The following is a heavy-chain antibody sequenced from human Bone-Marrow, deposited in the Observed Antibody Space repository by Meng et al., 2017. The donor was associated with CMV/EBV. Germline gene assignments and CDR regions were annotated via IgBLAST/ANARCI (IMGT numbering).Heavy chain of an antibody. V-gene: IGHV1-69*05. Sequence: SGGNFRSYAISWVGQAPGQGLEGMGGNNPIFGTANYAKKFQGRVKITTDESTSTDYMELSSLRSEDTAVYYCARDLVTLPPYGMDVWGQGTTVTVSS. J-gene: IGHJ6*02. D-gene: IGHD2/OR15-2a*01. CDR3: ARDLVTLPPYGMDV. CDR2: NNPIFGTA. CDR1: GGNFRSYA.